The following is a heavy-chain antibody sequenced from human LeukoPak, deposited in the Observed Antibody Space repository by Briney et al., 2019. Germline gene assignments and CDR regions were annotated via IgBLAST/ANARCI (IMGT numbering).Heavy chain of an antibody. CDR1: GGSISSSSYY. D-gene: IGHD3-22*01. V-gene: IGHV4-39*01. J-gene: IGHJ3*02. CDR2: IYYSGST. CDR3: ARHPLGTYYYDSSGYSYAFDI. Sequence: PSQTLSLTCTVSGGSISSSSYYWGWIRQPPGKGLEWIGSIYYSGSTYYNPSLKSRVTISVDTSKNQFSLKLSSVTAADTAVYYCARHPLGTYYYDSSGYSYAFDIWGQGTMVTVSS.